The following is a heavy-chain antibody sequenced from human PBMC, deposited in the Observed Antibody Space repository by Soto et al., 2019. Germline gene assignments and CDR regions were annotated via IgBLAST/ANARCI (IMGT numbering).Heavy chain of an antibody. CDR1: GFTFSGYW. D-gene: IGHD6-19*01. CDR3: ARWESSDWYLGI. V-gene: IGHV3-7*03. J-gene: IGHJ4*02. Sequence: EVQLVESGGGLVQPGGSVRLSCAGSGFTFSGYWMTWVRQPPGKGLEWVASVNQDGSQKFYVDSVKGRFTISRDNDKNSLFLQMISLRAEDAAVYYCARWESSDWYLGIWGQGTLVTVSS. CDR2: VNQDGSQK.